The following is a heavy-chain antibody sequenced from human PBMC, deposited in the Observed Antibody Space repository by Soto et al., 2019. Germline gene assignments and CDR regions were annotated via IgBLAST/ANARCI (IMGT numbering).Heavy chain of an antibody. CDR1: GGTFNNYA. D-gene: IGHD3-22*01. CDR2: TIPMFGTT. J-gene: IGHJ6*02. CDR3: TRCRIRYHSIGYYLGIDGMDV. Sequence: QVQLVQSGAEVKKPASSVRVSCKASGGTFNNYAITWVRQAPRQGLEWLGGTIPMFGTTNYAEKFQGRVTITADESTNTAYMELSSLRSEDTAIYYCTRCRIRYHSIGYYLGIDGMDVWGQGTTVIVSS. V-gene: IGHV1-69*12.